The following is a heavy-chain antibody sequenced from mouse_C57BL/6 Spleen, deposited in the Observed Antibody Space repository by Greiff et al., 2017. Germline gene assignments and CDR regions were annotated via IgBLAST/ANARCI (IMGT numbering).Heavy chain of an antibody. Sequence: QVQLQQPGAELVRPGSSVKLSCKASGYTFTSYWMDWVKQRPGQGLEWIGNIYPSDSETHYNQKFKDKATLTVDTSSSTAYMQLSSLTSEDSAVYYCARHYGSSYDYAMDYWGQGTSVTVSS. J-gene: IGHJ4*01. V-gene: IGHV1-61*01. CDR2: IYPSDSET. CDR1: GYTFTSYW. D-gene: IGHD1-1*01. CDR3: ARHYGSSYDYAMDY.